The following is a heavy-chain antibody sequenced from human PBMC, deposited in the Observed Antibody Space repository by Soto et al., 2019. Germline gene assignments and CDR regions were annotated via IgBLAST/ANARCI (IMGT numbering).Heavy chain of an antibody. Sequence: SETLSLTCTVSGGSISSSSYYWGWVRQPPGKGLEWIGSIYYSGSTYYNPSLKSRVTISVDTSKNQFSLKLSSVTAADTAVYYCARKYYYDSSGPNWFDPWGQGSLVTVSS. CDR1: GGSISSSSYY. V-gene: IGHV4-39*01. D-gene: IGHD3-22*01. J-gene: IGHJ5*02. CDR3: ARKYYYDSSGPNWFDP. CDR2: IYYSGST.